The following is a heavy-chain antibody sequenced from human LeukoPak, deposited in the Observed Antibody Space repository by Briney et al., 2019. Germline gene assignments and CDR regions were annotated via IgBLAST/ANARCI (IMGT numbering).Heavy chain of an antibody. CDR2: INHSGST. CDR1: GGSFSGYY. D-gene: IGHD3-10*01. V-gene: IGHV4-34*01. Sequence: PSETLSLTCAVYGGSFSGYYWSWIRQPPGKGLEWIGEINHSGSTNYNPSLKSRVTISVDTSKNQFSLKLSSVTAADTAVYYCARWGFGPSPFDYWGQGTLVTVSS. J-gene: IGHJ4*02. CDR3: ARWGFGPSPFDY.